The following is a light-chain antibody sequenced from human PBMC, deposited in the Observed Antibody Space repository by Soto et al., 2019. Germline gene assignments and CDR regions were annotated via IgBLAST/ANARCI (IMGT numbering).Light chain of an antibody. CDR2: LGS. CDR1: QSLLHSNGYNY. J-gene: IGKJ2*01. Sequence: DMVMTQSPLSLPVTPGEPASISCRSSQSLLHSNGYNYLDWYLQKPGQSPQLLIFLGSNLASGVTDRFSGSGSGTDFTLKISRVEAEDVGVYYCMQALQAPYTFGLGTKLEIK. V-gene: IGKV2-28*01. CDR3: MQALQAPYT.